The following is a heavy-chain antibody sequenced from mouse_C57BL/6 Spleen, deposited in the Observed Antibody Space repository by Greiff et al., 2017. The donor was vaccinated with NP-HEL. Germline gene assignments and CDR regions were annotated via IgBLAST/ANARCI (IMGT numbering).Heavy chain of an antibody. J-gene: IGHJ4*01. CDR2: INYDGSST. Sequence: EVKLMESEGGLVQPGSSMKLSCTASGFTFSDYYMAWVRQVPEKGLEWVANINYDGSSTYYLDSLKSRFIISRDNAKNILYLQMSSLKSEDTATYYCARGGSSGSFYAMDYWGQGTSVTVSS. D-gene: IGHD3-2*02. V-gene: IGHV5-16*01. CDR1: GFTFSDYY. CDR3: ARGGSSGSFYAMDY.